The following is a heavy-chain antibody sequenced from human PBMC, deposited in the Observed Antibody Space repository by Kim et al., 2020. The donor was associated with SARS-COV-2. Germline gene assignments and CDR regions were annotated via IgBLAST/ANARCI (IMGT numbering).Heavy chain of an antibody. J-gene: IGHJ6*02. V-gene: IGHV4-31*03. D-gene: IGHD4-4*01. Sequence: SETLSLTCTVSGGSVSSGGYYWSWIRQYPGKGLEWIGYIYYSGSTHYNPSLKSRVTISADTSKSQFSLKLNSVTAADTAVYYCARGGSVSEDFYYGMDVWGQGTTVTVSS. CDR2: IYYSGST. CDR1: GGSVSSGGYY. CDR3: ARGGSVSEDFYYGMDV.